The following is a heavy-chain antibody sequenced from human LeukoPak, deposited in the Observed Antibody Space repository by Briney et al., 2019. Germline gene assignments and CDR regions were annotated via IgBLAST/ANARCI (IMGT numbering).Heavy chain of an antibody. V-gene: IGHV3-11*01. CDR1: GFTFSDYY. Sequence: GGSLRLSCAASGFTFSDYYMSWIRQAPGKGLEWVSYISSSGSTIYYADSVKGRFTISRDNAKNSLYLQMNSLRAEDTAVYYFARVGYRSSTSCYTYYYMDVWGKGTTVTVSS. D-gene: IGHD2-2*02. CDR2: ISSSGSTI. J-gene: IGHJ6*03. CDR3: ARVGYRSSTSCYTYYYMDV.